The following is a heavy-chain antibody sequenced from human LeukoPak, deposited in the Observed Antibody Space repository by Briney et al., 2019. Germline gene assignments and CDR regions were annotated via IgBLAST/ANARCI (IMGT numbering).Heavy chain of an antibody. CDR2: ISNDGSKK. J-gene: IGHJ4*02. D-gene: IGHD5-18*01. V-gene: IGHV3-30*18. CDR3: AKDRYSYAFEYSDS. CDR1: GFTFSSYG. Sequence: RGGSLRLSCAASGFTFSSYGMHWVRQAPGRGVDWVAVISNDGSKKYYADSVKGRFTISRDNSKNTLSLQVSSLRTDDTAVYYCAKDRYSYAFEYSDSWGQGTLVTVSS.